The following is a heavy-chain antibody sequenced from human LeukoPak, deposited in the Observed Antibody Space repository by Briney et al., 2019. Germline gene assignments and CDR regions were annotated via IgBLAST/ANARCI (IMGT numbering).Heavy chain of an antibody. Sequence: SETLSLTCTISGGSISNYYWNWIRQPPGKGLEWVGYIFYTGGTNYNPSLKSRVTISVDTSKNQFSLKLSSVTAADTAVYYCASGDYGDFSRFDFWGQGTLVTVSS. CDR2: IFYTGGT. D-gene: IGHD4-17*01. J-gene: IGHJ4*02. V-gene: IGHV4-59*08. CDR3: ASGDYGDFSRFDF. CDR1: GGSISNYY.